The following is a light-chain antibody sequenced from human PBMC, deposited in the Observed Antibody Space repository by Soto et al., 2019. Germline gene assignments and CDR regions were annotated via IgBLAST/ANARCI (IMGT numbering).Light chain of an antibody. Sequence: EIVFSQPPCTLSLSPGERAALSCRASQNINSDYFAWYQQKPGQAPRLLIYGASTRATGIPARFSGSGSGTEFTLTIDSLQSDDFAVYLCQQYRNWPLTFGGGTKVDIK. CDR1: QNINSD. J-gene: IGKJ4*01. V-gene: IGKV3-15*01. CDR2: GAS. CDR3: QQYRNWPLT.